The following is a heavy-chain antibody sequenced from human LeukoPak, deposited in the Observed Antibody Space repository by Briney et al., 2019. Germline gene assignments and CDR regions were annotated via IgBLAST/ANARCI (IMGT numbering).Heavy chain of an antibody. D-gene: IGHD6-13*01. J-gene: IGHJ6*03. CDR2: ISSSSSYI. V-gene: IGHV3-21*01. CDR1: GFTFSSYS. CDR3: AREGSSWTLYYYYYYMDV. Sequence: GGSLRLSCAASGFTFSSYSMNWVRQAPGKGLEWVSSISSSSSYIYYADSVKGRFTISRDNAKNSLYLQMNSLRAEDTAVYYCAREGSSWTLYYYYYYMDVWGKGTTVTISS.